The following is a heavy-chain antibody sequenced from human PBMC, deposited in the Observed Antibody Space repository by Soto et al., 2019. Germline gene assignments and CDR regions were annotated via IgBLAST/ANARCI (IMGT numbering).Heavy chain of an antibody. V-gene: IGHV4-34*01. CDR2: INHSGST. CDR3: GRSRRPVIDSSHYYYYGMDV. Sequence: SETLSLTCAVYGGSFSGYYWSWIRQPPGKGLEWIGEINHSGSTNYNPSLKSRVTISVDTSKNQFSLKLSSVTAADTAVYYCGRSRRPVIDSSHYYYYGMDVWGQGTTVTVSS. CDR1: GGSFSGYY. J-gene: IGHJ6*02. D-gene: IGHD2-21*01.